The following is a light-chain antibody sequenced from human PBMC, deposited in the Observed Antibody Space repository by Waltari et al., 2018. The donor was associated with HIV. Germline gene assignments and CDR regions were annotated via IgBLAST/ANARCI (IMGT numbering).Light chain of an antibody. CDR3: SAWDNTLNGWV. CDR1: SNNVDDQG. CDR2: RNN. Sequence: QAGLTQPPSLSVGLGQTATLTCTGDSNNVDDQGAAWLQHHQGHHPKVLSHRNNNRASGVSEKFSACRSGKTAFLTITGLRPEDEADYFCSAWDNTLNGWVCGGGTQLTVL. V-gene: IGLV10-54*04. J-gene: IGLJ3*02.